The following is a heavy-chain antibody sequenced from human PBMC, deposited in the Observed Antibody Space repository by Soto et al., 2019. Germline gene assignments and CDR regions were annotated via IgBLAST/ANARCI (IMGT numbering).Heavy chain of an antibody. CDR2: IYYSGST. Sequence: SETLSLTCTVAGGSIRSYYWSWIRQPPGKGLEWIGYIYYSGSTNYNPSLKSRVTISVDTSKNQFSLKLSSVTAADTAVYYCARHNIVATILFSGSFDIWGQGTMVTVSS. D-gene: IGHD5-12*01. CDR1: GGSIRSYY. J-gene: IGHJ3*02. CDR3: ARHNIVATILFSGSFDI. V-gene: IGHV4-59*08.